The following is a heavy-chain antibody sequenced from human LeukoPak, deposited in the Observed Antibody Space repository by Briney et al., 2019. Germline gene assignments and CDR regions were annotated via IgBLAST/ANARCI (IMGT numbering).Heavy chain of an antibody. CDR1: GFTFSSYG. J-gene: IGHJ4*02. Sequence: GGSLRLSCAASGFTFSSYGMHWVRQAPGKGLEWVAFIRYDGSNKYYADSVKGRFTISRDNSKNTLYRQMNSLRAEDTAVYYCAKDLSRGSFKLTPYYFDYWGQGTLVTVSS. CDR3: AKDLSRGSFKLTPYYFDY. D-gene: IGHD1-26*01. CDR2: IRYDGSNK. V-gene: IGHV3-30*02.